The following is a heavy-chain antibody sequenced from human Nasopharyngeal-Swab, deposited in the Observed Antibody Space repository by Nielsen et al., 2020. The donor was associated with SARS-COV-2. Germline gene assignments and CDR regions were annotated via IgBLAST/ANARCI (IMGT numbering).Heavy chain of an antibody. J-gene: IGHJ4*02. Sequence: GTGLEWVAVISYDGSNKYYADSVKGRFTIFRDNSKNTLYLQMNSLRAEDTAVYYCTRDLAFPDTAMNIHLGYWGQGALVTVSS. D-gene: IGHD5-18*01. CDR2: ISYDGSNK. CDR3: TRDLAFPDTAMNIHLGY. V-gene: IGHV3-30-3*01.